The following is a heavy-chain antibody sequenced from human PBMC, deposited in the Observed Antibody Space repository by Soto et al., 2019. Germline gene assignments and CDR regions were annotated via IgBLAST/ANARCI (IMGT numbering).Heavy chain of an antibody. V-gene: IGHV3-23*01. Sequence: GGSLTLSCGASGFTFSSYAMSWVHQAPGKGLEWVSAISGSGGSTYYADSVKGRFTISRDNSKNTLYLQMNSLRAEDTAVYYCAKDGITIFGVVDYYYYYMDVWGKGTTVTVSS. CDR2: ISGSGGST. J-gene: IGHJ6*03. CDR3: AKDGITIFGVVDYYYYYMDV. D-gene: IGHD3-3*01. CDR1: GFTFSSYA.